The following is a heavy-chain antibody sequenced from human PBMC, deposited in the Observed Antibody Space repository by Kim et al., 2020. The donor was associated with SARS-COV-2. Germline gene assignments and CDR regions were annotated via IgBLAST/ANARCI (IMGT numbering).Heavy chain of an antibody. D-gene: IGHD2-2*01. Sequence: SETLSLTCTVSGGSISSGGYYWSWIRQHPGKGLEGIGYIYYSGSTYYNPSLKSRFTISVDTSKNQFSLKLSSVTAADTAVYYCARVSPHCSSTSCYTDYWGQGALVTVSS. CDR1: GGSISSGGYY. V-gene: IGHV4-31*03. J-gene: IGHJ4*02. CDR2: IYYSGST. CDR3: ARVSPHCSSTSCYTDY.